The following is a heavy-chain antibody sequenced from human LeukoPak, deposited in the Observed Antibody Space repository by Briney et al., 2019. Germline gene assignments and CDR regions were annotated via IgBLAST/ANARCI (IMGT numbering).Heavy chain of an antibody. CDR2: IYYSGST. CDR1: GGSISSGGYS. CDR3: ARDRVRGSSNPYFDY. D-gene: IGHD1-26*01. Sequence: PSETLSLTCAVSGGSISSGGYSWSWIRQPPGKGLEWIGYIYYSGSTNYNPSLKSRVTISVDTSKNQFSLKLSSVTAADTAVYYCARDRVRGSSNPYFDYWGQGTLVTVSS. J-gene: IGHJ4*02. V-gene: IGHV4-61*08.